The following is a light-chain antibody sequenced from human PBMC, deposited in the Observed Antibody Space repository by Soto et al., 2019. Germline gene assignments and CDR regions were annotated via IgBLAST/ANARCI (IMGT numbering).Light chain of an antibody. V-gene: IGLV2-14*01. Sequence: QSALTQPASVSGSPGQSITISCTGTSSDVGGYNYVSWYQQHPGKAPKLMIYDVSNRPSGVSNRFSGSTSGNTASLTISGLNAEDEADYYCSSYTSSSTVFGTGNKLTVL. CDR3: SSYTSSSTV. CDR1: SSDVGGYNY. CDR2: DVS. J-gene: IGLJ1*01.